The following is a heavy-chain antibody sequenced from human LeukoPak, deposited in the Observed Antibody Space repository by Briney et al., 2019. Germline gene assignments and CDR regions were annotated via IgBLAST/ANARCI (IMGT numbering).Heavy chain of an antibody. V-gene: IGHV3-43D*03. CDR1: GFTFDDYA. CDR2: ISWDGGST. J-gene: IGHJ4*02. Sequence: GGSLRLSCAASGFTFDDYAMHWVRQAPGKGLEWVSLISWDGGSTYYADSVKGRFTISRDNSKNTLYLQMNSLRAEDTAVYYCASLATYDFWSGYHYYFDYWGQGPLVTVSS. D-gene: IGHD3-3*01. CDR3: ASLATYDFWSGYHYYFDY.